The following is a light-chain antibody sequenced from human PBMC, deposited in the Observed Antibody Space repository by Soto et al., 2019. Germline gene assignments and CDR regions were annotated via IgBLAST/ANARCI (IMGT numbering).Light chain of an antibody. CDR3: QQYSSYPWT. Sequence: DLQMTQSPSTLSASVGDRVTITCRASQSITIYLAWYQQKPGKAPKLLIYRASNSQSGVPSRFSGNGYGTEFTLTISSLQPDDFAPYYCQQYSSYPWTFGQGTKVEIK. J-gene: IGKJ1*01. V-gene: IGKV1-5*03. CDR2: RAS. CDR1: QSITIY.